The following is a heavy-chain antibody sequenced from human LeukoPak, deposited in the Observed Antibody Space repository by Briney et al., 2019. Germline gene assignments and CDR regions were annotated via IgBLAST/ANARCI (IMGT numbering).Heavy chain of an antibody. Sequence: ASVKVSCKASGYTFTSYGISWVRQAPGQGLEWVGWISAYNGNTNYAQKLQGRVTMTTDTSTSTAYMELRSLRSDDTAVYYCARARHSYGYSYYYMDVWGKGTTVTVSS. CDR2: ISAYNGNT. J-gene: IGHJ6*03. CDR3: ARARHSYGYSYYYMDV. CDR1: GYTFTSYG. V-gene: IGHV1-18*01. D-gene: IGHD5-18*01.